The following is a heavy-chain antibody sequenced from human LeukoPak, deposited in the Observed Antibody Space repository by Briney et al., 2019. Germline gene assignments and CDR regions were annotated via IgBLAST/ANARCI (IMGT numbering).Heavy chain of an antibody. V-gene: IGHV1-3*01. D-gene: IGHD6-19*01. CDR2: INGDNGKT. J-gene: IGHJ4*02. CDR3: ARGGPNPSGWHLDN. Sequence: GASVKVSCKASGYTFTHYALHWVRQAPGQRLEWMGCINGDNGKTQYSQKFHGRVTITRDTSANTACIEVSSLRSEDTAVYYCARGGPNPSGWHLDNWGQGTLVTVSS. CDR1: GYTFTHYA.